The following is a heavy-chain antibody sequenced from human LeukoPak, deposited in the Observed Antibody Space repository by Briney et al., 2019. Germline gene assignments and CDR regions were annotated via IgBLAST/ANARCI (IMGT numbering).Heavy chain of an antibody. D-gene: IGHD3-3*01. Sequence: SSETLSLTCTVSGGSISSSSYYWGWIRQPPGKGLEGIGSIYYSGSTYYNPSLKSRVTISVDTSKNQFSLKLSSVTAADTAVYYCARHGNYDFWSGSYFDYWGQGTLVTVSS. J-gene: IGHJ4*02. CDR3: ARHGNYDFWSGSYFDY. CDR1: GGSISSSSYY. V-gene: IGHV4-39*01. CDR2: IYYSGST.